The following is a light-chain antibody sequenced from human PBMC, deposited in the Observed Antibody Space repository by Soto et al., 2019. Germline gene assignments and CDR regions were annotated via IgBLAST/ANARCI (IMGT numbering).Light chain of an antibody. CDR3: QQYNFHPYT. V-gene: IGKV1-5*03. Sequence: DIQMTQSPSTLAASIGDRVTITCRASQSVSIWLAWYQQKPGTAPKLLIYKASSLESGVPSRFSGTGSGTEFTLPISSLQPDDFANYYCQQYNFHPYTFGQGTKLESK. J-gene: IGKJ2*01. CDR1: QSVSIW. CDR2: KAS.